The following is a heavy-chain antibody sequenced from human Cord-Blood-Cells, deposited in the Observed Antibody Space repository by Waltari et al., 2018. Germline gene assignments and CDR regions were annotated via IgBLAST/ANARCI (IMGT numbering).Heavy chain of an antibody. CDR1: GCTFSTYV. D-gene: IGHD6-13*01. CDR2: IIPIFGTA. Sequence: QVQLVQSGAAVQKPGSSVKVPCKASGCTFSTYVLTWVRQAPGQGPEWMGGIIPIFGTANYAQKFQGRVTITADESTSTAYMELSSLRSEDTAVYYCARERQQLVAHDAFDIWGQGTMVTVSS. CDR3: ARERQQLVAHDAFDI. V-gene: IGHV1-69*01. J-gene: IGHJ3*02.